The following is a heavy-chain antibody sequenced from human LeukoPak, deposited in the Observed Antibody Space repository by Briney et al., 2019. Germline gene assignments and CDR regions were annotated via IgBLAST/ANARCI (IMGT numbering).Heavy chain of an antibody. Sequence: PGGSLRLSCAASGLNFGSYEMNWVRQAPGKGLEWVSDIISSDTTIYYTDSVKGRFTISRDNAKNSLYLQMNSLRAEDTAVYYCAELGITMIGGVWGKGTTVTISS. V-gene: IGHV3-48*03. CDR1: GLNFGSYE. CDR2: IISSDTTI. J-gene: IGHJ6*04. D-gene: IGHD3-10*02. CDR3: AELGITMIGGV.